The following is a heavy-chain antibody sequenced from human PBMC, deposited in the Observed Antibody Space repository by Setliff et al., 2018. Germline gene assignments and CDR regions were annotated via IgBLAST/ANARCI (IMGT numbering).Heavy chain of an antibody. V-gene: IGHV3-23*01. J-gene: IGHJ4*02. CDR3: AKAPRGYTYGYLFDY. CDR2: IGGRGIST. D-gene: IGHD5-18*01. CDR1: GFTFGDFA. Sequence: PGGSLRLSCAASGFTFGDFAMTWVRQAPGKGLEWVSGIGGRGISTYYADSVKGRFTISRDTSKNTLYLQMNSLRAEDTAVYYCAKAPRGYTYGYLFDYWGQGTLVTVSS.